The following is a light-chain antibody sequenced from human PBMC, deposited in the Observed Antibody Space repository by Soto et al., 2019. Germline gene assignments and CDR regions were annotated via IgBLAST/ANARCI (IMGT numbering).Light chain of an antibody. V-gene: IGKV3-15*01. CDR3: QQYNNWPWT. CDR1: QSVSSK. Sequence: EIVRTQSPGTLSVSPGERATLSCRASQSVSSKLAWYQQKPGQAPRLLFYGASTGATGIPARFSGSGSETEFTLSISSLQSEDFAVYYCQQYNNWPWTFGQGTKVEIK. J-gene: IGKJ1*01. CDR2: GAS.